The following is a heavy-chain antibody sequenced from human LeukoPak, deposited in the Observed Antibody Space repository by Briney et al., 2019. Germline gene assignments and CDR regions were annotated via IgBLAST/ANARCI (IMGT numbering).Heavy chain of an antibody. V-gene: IGHV1-2*02. J-gene: IGHJ6*03. Sequence: ASVKVSRKASGYTFTGYYMHWVRQAPGQGLEWMGWINPNSGGTNYAQKFQGRVTMTRDTSISTAYMELSRLRSDDTAVYYCARGKYSSGWYAFDYYYYYMDVWGKGTTVTVSS. CDR2: INPNSGGT. CDR1: GYTFTGYY. D-gene: IGHD6-19*01. CDR3: ARGKYSSGWYAFDYYYYYMDV.